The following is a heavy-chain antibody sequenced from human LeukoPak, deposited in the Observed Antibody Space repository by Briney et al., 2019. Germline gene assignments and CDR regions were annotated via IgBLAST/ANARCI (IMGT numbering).Heavy chain of an antibody. D-gene: IGHD3-22*01. Sequence: ASVKVSCKASGYTFTSYDINWVRQATGQGLEWMGWMNPNRGNTGYAQKFQGRVTMTRNTSISTAYMELSSLRSEDTAVYYCARADARYYYDSSGYYPFDYWGQGTLVTVSS. CDR1: GYTFTSYD. CDR2: MNPNRGNT. CDR3: ARADARYYYDSSGYYPFDY. V-gene: IGHV1-8*01. J-gene: IGHJ4*02.